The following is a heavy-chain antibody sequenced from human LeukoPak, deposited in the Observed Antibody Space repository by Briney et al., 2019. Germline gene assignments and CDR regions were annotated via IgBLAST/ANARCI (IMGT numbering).Heavy chain of an antibody. V-gene: IGHV3-21*01. D-gene: IGHD3-9*01. J-gene: IGHJ5*02. CDR3: ARADCSASTCYLRRSWFDP. CDR1: GFSINSYD. CDR2: ISPKSDFI. Sequence: GGSLRLSCAASGFSINSYDMNWVRQAPGKGLEWVSSISPKSDFIYYSDSVRGRFTISRDNADKSLYLQMNSLRADDTAVYYCARADCSASTCYLRRSWFDPWGQGTLVTVSS.